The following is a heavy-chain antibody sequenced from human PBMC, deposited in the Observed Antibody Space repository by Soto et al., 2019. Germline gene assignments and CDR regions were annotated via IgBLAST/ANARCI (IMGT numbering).Heavy chain of an antibody. D-gene: IGHD6-13*01. CDR3: ARGVIAAAGSSDWFDP. CDR1: SGSISSSNW. V-gene: IGHV4-4*02. Sequence: PSETLSLTCAVSSGSISSSNWWSWVRQPPGKGLEWIGEIYHSGSTNYNPYLKSRVTISVEKSKNKISLKLSSVTAADTDVYYCARGVIAAAGSSDWFDPWGQGTLVTVSS. CDR2: IYHSGST. J-gene: IGHJ5*02.